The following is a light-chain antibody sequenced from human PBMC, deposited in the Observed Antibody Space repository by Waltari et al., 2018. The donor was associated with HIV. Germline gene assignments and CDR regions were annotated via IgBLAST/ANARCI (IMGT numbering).Light chain of an antibody. CDR1: SSDVGSYNL. V-gene: IGLV2-23*02. J-gene: IGLJ3*02. CDR3: CSYAGSRV. CDR2: EVS. Sequence: QSALTQPASVSGSPGQSITISCTGPSSDVGSYNLVSWYPQPPGKAPKLMIYEVSKRPSGVSNRFSGSKSGNTASLTISGLQAEDEADYYCCSYAGSRVFGGGTKLTVL.